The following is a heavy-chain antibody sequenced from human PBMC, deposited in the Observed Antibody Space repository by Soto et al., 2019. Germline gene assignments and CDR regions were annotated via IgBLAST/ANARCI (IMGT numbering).Heavy chain of an antibody. V-gene: IGHV5-10-1*01. Sequence: GESLKISCKGSGYSFTTYWISWVRQMPGKGLEWMGRIDPSDSYTNYSPSFQGHVTISADKSISTAYLQWSSLKASDTAMYYCARPATGTTQTFDIWGQGTMVTVS. J-gene: IGHJ3*02. D-gene: IGHD1-7*01. CDR1: GYSFTTYW. CDR3: ARPATGTTQTFDI. CDR2: IDPSDSYT.